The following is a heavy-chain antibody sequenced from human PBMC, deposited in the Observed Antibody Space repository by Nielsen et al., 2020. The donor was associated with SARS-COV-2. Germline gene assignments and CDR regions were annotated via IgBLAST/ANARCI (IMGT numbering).Heavy chain of an antibody. D-gene: IGHD6-13*01. CDR1: GGSISRYY. CDR3: VRLGQQLARPLDY. CDR2: IYYLGST. J-gene: IGHJ4*02. Sequence: SETLSLTCTVPGGSISRYYWTWIRQPPGKGLEWIGSIYYLGSTYYNPSLKSRVSISVDTSKNHFSLKLTSVTAADTAVYYCVRLGQQLARPLDYWGQGTLVTVSS. V-gene: IGHV4-59*04.